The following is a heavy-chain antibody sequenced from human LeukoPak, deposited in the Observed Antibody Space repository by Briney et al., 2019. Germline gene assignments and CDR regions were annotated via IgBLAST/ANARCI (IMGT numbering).Heavy chain of an antibody. CDR1: GFIFSDYD. V-gene: IGHV3-13*01. J-gene: IGHJ3*01. D-gene: IGHD4-17*01. Sequence: HPGGSLRLSCVASGFIFSDYDMHWVRQAPGKGLEWVSHIGTGVDTHFSDSVKGRFAISRDNARNSLYPQINCLRAEDTAIYYCARDRRADYGRHNDAFDLWGHGTVVTVSS. CDR3: ARDRRADYGRHNDAFDL. CDR2: IGTGVDT.